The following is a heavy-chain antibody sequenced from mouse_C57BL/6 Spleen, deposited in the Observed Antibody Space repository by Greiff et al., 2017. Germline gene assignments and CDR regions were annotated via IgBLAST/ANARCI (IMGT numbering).Heavy chain of an antibody. Sequence: EVKLVESEGGLVQPGSSMKLSCTASGFTFSDYYMAWVRQVPEKGLEWVANINYDGSSTYYLDSLKSRFIISRDNAKNILYLQMSSLKSEDTATYYCARHYYGSSGGYFDVWGTGTTVTVSS. CDR2: INYDGSST. CDR3: ARHYYGSSGGYFDV. J-gene: IGHJ1*03. D-gene: IGHD1-1*01. CDR1: GFTFSDYY. V-gene: IGHV5-16*01.